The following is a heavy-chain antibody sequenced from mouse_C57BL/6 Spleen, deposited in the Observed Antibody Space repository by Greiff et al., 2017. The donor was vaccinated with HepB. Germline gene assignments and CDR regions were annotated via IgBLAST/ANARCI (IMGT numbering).Heavy chain of an antibody. Sequence: VQLQQPGAELVMPGASVKLSCKASGYTFTSYWMHWVKQRPGQGLEWIGEIDPSDSYTNYNQKFKGKSTLTVDKSSSTAYMQLSSLTSEDSAVYYCARQLGYAMDYWGQGTSVTVSS. CDR2: IDPSDSYT. CDR3: ARQLGYAMDY. V-gene: IGHV1-69*01. J-gene: IGHJ4*01. CDR1: GYTFTSYW. D-gene: IGHD4-1*02.